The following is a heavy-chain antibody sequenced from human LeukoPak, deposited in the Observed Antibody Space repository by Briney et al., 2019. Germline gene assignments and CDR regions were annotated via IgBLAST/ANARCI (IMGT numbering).Heavy chain of an antibody. J-gene: IGHJ6*03. V-gene: IGHV1-18*01. CDR2: IAVYNGDT. CDR3: ARLQFGGSSSHCYYFYMDV. D-gene: IGHD6-6*01. CDR1: GYTFIEYG. Sequence: ASVKVSCKASGYTFIEYGISWVRQAPGQGLEWMGWIAVYNGDTNYAQKYQGRVTMTTDTSTNTAYMELRSLRSDDTAAYYCARLQFGGSSSHCYYFYMDVWGKGTTVTVSS.